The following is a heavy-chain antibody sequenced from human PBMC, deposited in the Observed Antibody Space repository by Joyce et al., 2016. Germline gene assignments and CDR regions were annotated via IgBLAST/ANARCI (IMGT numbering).Heavy chain of an antibody. D-gene: IGHD6-19*01. CDR1: GFAFSNNY. CDR2: MYSGGAT. Sequence: EVQLVESGGGFIQLGGSLKLSCAASGFAFSNNYISWVRQAPGKGLGCGSLMYSGGATYYADSVRGRFTISRDNSKNTLYLQMNSLRVEDTAVYYCAKGGSGWYFFDSWGQGTLVTVAS. J-gene: IGHJ4*02. CDR3: AKGGSGWYFFDS. V-gene: IGHV3-53*01.